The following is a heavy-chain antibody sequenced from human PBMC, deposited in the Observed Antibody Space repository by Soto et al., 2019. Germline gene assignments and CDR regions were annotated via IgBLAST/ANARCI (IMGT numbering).Heavy chain of an antibody. CDR2: ISGSGGST. CDR1: GYTFSSYG. Sequence: GGSLRLCCVASGYTFSSYGMSWVRQAPGKGLEWVSAISGSGGSTYYADSVKGRFTISRDNSKNALYLQMNSLRAEDTAVYYCAKLAPDSSSWYYFGMDVWGQGTTVTSP. D-gene: IGHD6-13*01. CDR3: AKLAPDSSSWYYFGMDV. V-gene: IGHV3-23*01. J-gene: IGHJ6*02.